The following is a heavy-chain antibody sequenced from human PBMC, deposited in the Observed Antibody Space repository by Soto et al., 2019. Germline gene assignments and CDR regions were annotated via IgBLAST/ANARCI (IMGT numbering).Heavy chain of an antibody. CDR2: IWYDGSNK. Sequence: HPGGSLRLSCAASGFTFSSYGMHWVRQAPGKGLEWVAVIWYDGSNKYYADSVKGRFTISRDNSKNTLYLQMNSLRAEDTAVYYCARGQVATFDVDYWGQGTLVTVSS. CDR1: GFTFSSYG. D-gene: IGHD5-12*01. J-gene: IGHJ4*02. V-gene: IGHV3-33*01. CDR3: ARGQVATFDVDY.